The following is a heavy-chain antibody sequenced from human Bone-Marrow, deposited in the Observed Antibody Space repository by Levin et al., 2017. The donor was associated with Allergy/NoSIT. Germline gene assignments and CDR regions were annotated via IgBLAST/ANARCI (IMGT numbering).Heavy chain of an antibody. CDR2: ISYDGSNK. CDR1: GFTFSSYA. Sequence: GESLKISCAASGFTFSSYAMHWVRQAPGKGLEWVAVISYDGSNKYYADSVKGRFTISRDNSKNTLYLQMNSLRAEDTAVYYCAREQEAAAAGTGFDYWGQGTLVTVSS. V-gene: IGHV3-30-3*01. D-gene: IGHD6-13*01. J-gene: IGHJ4*02. CDR3: AREQEAAAAGTGFDY.